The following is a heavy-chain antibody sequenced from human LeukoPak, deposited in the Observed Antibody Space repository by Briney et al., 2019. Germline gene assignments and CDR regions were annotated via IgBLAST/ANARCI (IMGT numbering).Heavy chain of an antibody. V-gene: IGHV3-48*03. CDR2: ISSSGSTI. CDR3: ARDFGSYYGSAFDI. D-gene: IGHD1-26*01. Sequence: PGGSLRLSCAASGFTFSSYEMNWVRQAPGTGREGVSYISSSGSTIYYADSVKGRFTISRDNAKNSLYLQMNSLRTEDTAVYYCARDFGSYYGSAFDIWGQGTMVTVSS. CDR1: GFTFSSYE. J-gene: IGHJ3*02.